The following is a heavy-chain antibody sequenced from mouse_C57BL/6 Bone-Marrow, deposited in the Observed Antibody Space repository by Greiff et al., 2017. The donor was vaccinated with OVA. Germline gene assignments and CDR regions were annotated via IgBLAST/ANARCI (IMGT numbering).Heavy chain of an antibody. Sequence: VQLQQSGTVLARPGASVKMSCKTSGYTFTSYWMHWVKQRPGQGLEWIGAIYPGNSDPSYNQKFKGKAKLTAVTSASTAYMELSSLTNEDSAVYYCTREGAYDYDAWFAYWGQGTLVTVSA. CDR1: GYTFTSYW. CDR2: IYPGNSDP. V-gene: IGHV1-5*01. CDR3: TREGAYDYDAWFAY. J-gene: IGHJ3*01. D-gene: IGHD2-4*01.